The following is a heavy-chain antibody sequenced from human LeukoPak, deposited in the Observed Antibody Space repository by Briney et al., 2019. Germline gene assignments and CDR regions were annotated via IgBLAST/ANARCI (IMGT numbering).Heavy chain of an antibody. Sequence: PSETLSLTCTVSGGSISSYYWSWIRQPPGKGLVWIGEINHSGSTNYNPSLKSRVTISVDTSKNQFSLKLSSVTAADTAVYYCARGAAGLGYCSSTSCYTYYYYGMDVWGQGTTVTVSS. CDR3: ARGAAGLGYCSSTSCYTYYYYGMDV. D-gene: IGHD2-2*01. CDR2: INHSGST. V-gene: IGHV4-34*01. CDR1: GGSISSYY. J-gene: IGHJ6*02.